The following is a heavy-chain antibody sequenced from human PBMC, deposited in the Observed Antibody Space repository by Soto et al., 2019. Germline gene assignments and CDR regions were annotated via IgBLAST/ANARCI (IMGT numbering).Heavy chain of an antibody. CDR3: ARETIAAPSDY. D-gene: IGHD6-13*01. J-gene: IGHJ4*02. V-gene: IGHV1-18*01. CDR2: ISAYNGNT. CDR1: GYTFTSYG. Sequence: ASVKVSCKASGYTFTSYGISCVRPAPGQGLEWMGWISAYNGNTNYAQKLQGRVTMTTDTSTSTAYMELRSLRSDDTAVYYCARETIAAPSDYWGQGTLVTVSS.